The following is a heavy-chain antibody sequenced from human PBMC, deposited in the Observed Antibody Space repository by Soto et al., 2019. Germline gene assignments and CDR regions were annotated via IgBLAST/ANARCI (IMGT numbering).Heavy chain of an antibody. CDR1: GGSISSYY. J-gene: IGHJ5*02. V-gene: IGHV4-59*01. CDR2: IYYSGST. CDR3: ARVAIAVAGIGYNWFDP. D-gene: IGHD6-19*01. Sequence: QVPLQESGPGLVKPSETLSLTCTVSGGSISSYYWSWIRQPPGKGLEWIGYIYYSGSTNYNPSLNSRVTIAVDTSKKQFALKLSSVTAADTAVYYCARVAIAVAGIGYNWFDPWGQGTLVTVSS.